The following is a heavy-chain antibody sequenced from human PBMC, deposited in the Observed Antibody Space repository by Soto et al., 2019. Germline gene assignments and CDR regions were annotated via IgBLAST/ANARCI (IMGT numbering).Heavy chain of an antibody. CDR1: GFSLSSTRMA. V-gene: IGHV2-5*02. J-gene: IGHJ4*02. D-gene: IGHD6-19*01. CDR2: IYWDDDK. Sequence: QITLKESGPTLVKPTQTLTLTCTFSGFSLSSTRMAVGWIRQPPGKALEWLALIYWDDDKRHSPFLKSRLTITKDTSKSQVVLTMSHMDPVDTARYYCAHIVVAGLGYYFDYWGQGTLVTVSS. CDR3: AHIVVAGLGYYFDY.